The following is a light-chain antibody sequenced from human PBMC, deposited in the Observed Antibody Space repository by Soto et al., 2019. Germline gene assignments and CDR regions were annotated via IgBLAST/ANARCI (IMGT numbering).Light chain of an antibody. CDR3: QQFYNWPRT. J-gene: IGKJ1*01. CDR2: GAS. Sequence: EIAMTQSPGTLSVSPGERATLSCRPSQSVSSNLAWYQQKPGQAPRLLIYGASTRATGIPARFSGSGSETEFTLTISSLQSEDFAVYYCQQFYNWPRTFGQGTKV. CDR1: QSVSSN. V-gene: IGKV3-15*01.